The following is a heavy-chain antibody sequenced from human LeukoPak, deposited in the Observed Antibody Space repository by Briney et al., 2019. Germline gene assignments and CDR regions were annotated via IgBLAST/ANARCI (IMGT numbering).Heavy chain of an antibody. J-gene: IGHJ6*02. Sequence: GGSLRLSCAASGFTFSSYGMHWVRQAPGKGLEWVAVIWYDGSNKYYADSVKGRFTISRDNSKNSLYLQMNSLRAEDTAVYYCARDGGIYAQDVWGQGTTVTVSS. CDR3: ARDGGIYAQDV. V-gene: IGHV3-33*01. CDR2: IWYDGSNK. D-gene: IGHD5-12*01. CDR1: GFTFSSYG.